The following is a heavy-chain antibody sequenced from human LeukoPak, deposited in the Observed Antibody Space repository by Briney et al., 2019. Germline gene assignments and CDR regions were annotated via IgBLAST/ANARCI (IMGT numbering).Heavy chain of an antibody. CDR2: IPSSGSTI. D-gene: IGHD1-7*01. CDR1: GFTFNTYE. V-gene: IGHV3-48*03. Sequence: GGSLRLSCAASGFTFNTYEMNWVRQAPGKGLEWLAYIPSSGSTIYYADYVKGQFTISRDNAKNSLYLQMNSLRAEDTAVYYCARGGWNYVFNYWGQGTLVTVSS. CDR3: ARGGWNYVFNY. J-gene: IGHJ4*02.